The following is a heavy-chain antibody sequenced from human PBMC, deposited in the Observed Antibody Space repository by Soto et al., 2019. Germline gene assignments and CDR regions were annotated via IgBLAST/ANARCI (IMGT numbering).Heavy chain of an antibody. D-gene: IGHD6-6*01. J-gene: IGHJ4*02. CDR1: GFTFSSYG. CDR2: ISYDGSNK. CDR3: AKDVGYSSSGFYFDY. Sequence: LRLSCAASGFTFSSYGMHWVRQAPGKGLEWVAVISYDGSNKYYADSVKGRFTISRDNSKNTLYLQMNSLRAEDTAVYYCAKDVGYSSSGFYFDYWGQGTLVTVS. V-gene: IGHV3-30*18.